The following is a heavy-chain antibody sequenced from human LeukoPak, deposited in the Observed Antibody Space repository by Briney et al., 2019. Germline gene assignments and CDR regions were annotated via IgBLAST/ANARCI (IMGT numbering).Heavy chain of an antibody. V-gene: IGHV2-70*11. J-gene: IGHJ4*02. Sequence: SGPALVKPTQTLTLTCTFSGFSLSTSGMCVSWIRQPPGKALEWLARIEWDDDKYYSTSLKTRLTISKDTSKNQVVLTMTNMDPVDTATYYCARTRYDYVRGSYRPIPAYYFDYWGQGTLVTVSS. CDR1: GFSLSTSGMC. D-gene: IGHD3-16*02. CDR3: ARTRYDYVRGSYRPIPAYYFDY. CDR2: IEWDDDK.